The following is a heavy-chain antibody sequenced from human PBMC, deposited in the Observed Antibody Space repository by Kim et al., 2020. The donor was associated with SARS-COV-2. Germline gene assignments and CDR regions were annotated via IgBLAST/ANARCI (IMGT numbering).Heavy chain of an antibody. CDR2: ISSSSSTI. CDR1: GFTFSSYS. J-gene: IGHJ4*02. V-gene: IGHV3-48*02. Sequence: GGSLRLSCAASGFTFSSYSMNWVRQAPGKGLEWVSYISSSSSTIYYADSVKGRFTISRDNAKNSLYLQMNSLRDEDTAVYYCARGYYDSSGYYSKDYWGQGTLVTVSS. D-gene: IGHD3-22*01. CDR3: ARGYYDSSGYYSKDY.